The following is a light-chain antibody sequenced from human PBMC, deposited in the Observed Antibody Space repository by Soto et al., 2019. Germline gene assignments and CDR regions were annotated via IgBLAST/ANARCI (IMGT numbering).Light chain of an antibody. V-gene: IGLV2-11*01. CDR1: SSDVGGYNY. CDR2: DVF. CDR3: CSFAGTHYV. J-gene: IGLJ1*01. Sequence: QSALTQPASVSGSPGQSITISCTGTSSDVGGYNYVSWYQQYPGKAHKLMIYDVFKRPSGVPDRFSGSKSVTTASLTISGLQAEDEADYFCCSFAGTHYVFGTGTKLTVL.